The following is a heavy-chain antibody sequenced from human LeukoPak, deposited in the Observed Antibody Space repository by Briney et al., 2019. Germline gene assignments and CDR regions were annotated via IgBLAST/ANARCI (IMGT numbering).Heavy chain of an antibody. V-gene: IGHV4-59*01. Sequence: SETLSLTCTVSGGSISSYYWSWIRQPPGKGLEWIGYIYYSGSTNCNPSLKSRVTISVDTSKNQSSLKLSSVTAADTAVYYCAALTIFGVVVRGGTRHYGMGVWGQGTTVTVSS. CDR2: IYYSGST. J-gene: IGHJ6*02. D-gene: IGHD3-3*01. CDR3: AALTIFGVVVRGGTRHYGMGV. CDR1: GGSISSYY.